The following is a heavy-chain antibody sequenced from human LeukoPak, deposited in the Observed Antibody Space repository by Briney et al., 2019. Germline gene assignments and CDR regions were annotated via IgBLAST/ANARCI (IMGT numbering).Heavy chain of an antibody. CDR3: ARGIYDFWSGYRSYFDY. CDR2: ISYHGIRK. Sequence: PGGSLRLSCAASGFTFSDYAMHWVRQVPGKGLEWVAAISYHGIRKFYADSVKGRFTFSRDNSENTVYLQMNSLRAEDTAVYYCARGIYDFWSGYRSYFDYWGQGTLVTVSS. V-gene: IGHV3-30-3*01. J-gene: IGHJ4*02. D-gene: IGHD3-3*01. CDR1: GFTFSDYA.